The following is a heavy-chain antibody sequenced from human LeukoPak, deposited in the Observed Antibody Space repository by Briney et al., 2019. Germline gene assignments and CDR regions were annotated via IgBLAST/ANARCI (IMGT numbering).Heavy chain of an antibody. CDR1: GFTFSDYY. V-gene: IGHV3-11*01. CDR2: ISSSGSTI. CDR3: AREKYYDSSGYYSGY. J-gene: IGHJ4*02. Sequence: GGSLRLPCAASGFTFSDYYMSWIRQAPGKGLEWVSYISSSGSTIYYADSVKGRFTISRDNAKNSLYLQMNSLRAEDTAVYYCAREKYYDSSGYYSGYWGQGTLVTVSS. D-gene: IGHD3-22*01.